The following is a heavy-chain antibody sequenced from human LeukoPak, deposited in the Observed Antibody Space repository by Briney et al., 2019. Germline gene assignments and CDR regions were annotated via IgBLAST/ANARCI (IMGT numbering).Heavy chain of an antibody. Sequence: SETLSLTCTVSGGSIRSSYYYWSWIRQPPGKGLEWIGHIYYSGSTNYNPSLKSRLTISIDTSKNQFSLRLSSVTAADTAVYYCATDSEYQLLFDYWGQGTLVTVSS. V-gene: IGHV4-61*01. D-gene: IGHD2-2*01. CDR2: IYYSGST. CDR1: GGSIRSSYYY. CDR3: ATDSEYQLLFDY. J-gene: IGHJ4*02.